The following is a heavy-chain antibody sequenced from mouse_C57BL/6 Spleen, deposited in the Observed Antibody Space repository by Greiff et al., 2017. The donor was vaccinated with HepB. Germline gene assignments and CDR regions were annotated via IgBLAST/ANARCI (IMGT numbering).Heavy chain of an antibody. CDR3: ARGGYDYDGGYFDV. CDR1: GYAFSSYW. Sequence: VQLQQSGAELVKPGASVKISCKASGYAFSSYWMNWVKQRPGKGLEWIGQIYPGDGDTNYNGKFKGKATLTADKSSSTAYMQLNSLTSEDSAVYFCARGGYDYDGGYFDVWGTGTTVTVSS. J-gene: IGHJ1*03. D-gene: IGHD2-4*01. CDR2: IYPGDGDT. V-gene: IGHV1-80*01.